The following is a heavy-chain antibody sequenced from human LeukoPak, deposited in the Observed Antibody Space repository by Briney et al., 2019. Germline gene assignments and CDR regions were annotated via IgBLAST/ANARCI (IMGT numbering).Heavy chain of an antibody. V-gene: IGHV4-61*01. J-gene: IGHJ3*02. CDR1: GGSLNTPNYY. CDR3: ARERGGFGVVATADAFDI. CDR2: IYYSGST. Sequence: PSGTLSLTCTVSGGSLNTPNYYWGWVRQPPGKGLEWIGYIYYSGSTNYNPSLKSRVTISVDTSKNQFSLKLSSVTAADTAVYYCARERGGFGVVATADAFDIWGRGTMVTVSS. D-gene: IGHD2-21*02.